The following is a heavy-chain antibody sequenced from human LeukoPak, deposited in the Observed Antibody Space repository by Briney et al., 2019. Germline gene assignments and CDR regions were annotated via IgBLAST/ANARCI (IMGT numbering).Heavy chain of an antibody. Sequence: SETLSLTCTVSGGSISSSSYYWSWIRQPPGKGLEWIGEINHSGSTNYNPSLKSRVTISVDTSKNQFSLKLSSVTAADTAVYYCARPMVRGVKVAFDIWGQGTMVTVSS. CDR1: GGSISSSSYY. J-gene: IGHJ3*02. CDR3: ARPMVRGVKVAFDI. D-gene: IGHD3-10*01. V-gene: IGHV4-39*07. CDR2: INHSGST.